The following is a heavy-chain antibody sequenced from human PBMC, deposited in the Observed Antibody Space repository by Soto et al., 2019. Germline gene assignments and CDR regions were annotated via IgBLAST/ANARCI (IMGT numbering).Heavy chain of an antibody. Sequence: SETLSLTCTVSSGSISSGDYYWSWIRQPPGKGLEWIGYIYYNGNSYYNPSLKSRVTISVDTSRNQFSLNLSSLTAADTAMYYCARDYGGGWPVGFDIWGQGTMVTVSS. D-gene: IGHD6-19*01. CDR2: IYYNGNS. V-gene: IGHV4-30-4*01. CDR1: SGSISSGDYY. CDR3: ARDYGGGWPVGFDI. J-gene: IGHJ3*02.